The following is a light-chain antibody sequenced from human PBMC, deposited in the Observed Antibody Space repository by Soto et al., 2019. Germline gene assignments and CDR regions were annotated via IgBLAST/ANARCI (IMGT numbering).Light chain of an antibody. CDR1: QSLLHSDGKTY. J-gene: IGKJ1*01. V-gene: IGKV2-29*01. Sequence: DIVMTQTPLSLSVTPGQPASISCKSSQSLLHSDGKTYLYWYLQKPGQSPQLLIYEVSSRFSGVPDRFSGSGSGTDFTLTISRLEPEDFAVYYCQQYGSSPGTFGQGTKVDIK. CDR3: QQYGSSPGT. CDR2: EVS.